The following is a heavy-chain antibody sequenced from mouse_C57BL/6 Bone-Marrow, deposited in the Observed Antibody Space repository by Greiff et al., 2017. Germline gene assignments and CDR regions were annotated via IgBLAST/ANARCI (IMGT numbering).Heavy chain of an antibody. CDR2: INPNNGGT. D-gene: IGHD2-4*01. V-gene: IGHV1-26*01. Sequence: EVQLQQSGPELVKPGASVKISCKASGYTFTDYYMNWVKQSHGKSLEWIGDINPNNGGTSYNQKFKGKATLTVDKSSSTAYMELRSLKSEDSAVYYCARNDYVLFAYWGQGTLVTVSA. CDR1: GYTFTDYY. J-gene: IGHJ3*01. CDR3: ARNDYVLFAY.